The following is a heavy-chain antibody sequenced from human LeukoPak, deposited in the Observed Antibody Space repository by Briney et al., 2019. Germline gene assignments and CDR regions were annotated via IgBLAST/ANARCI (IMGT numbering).Heavy chain of an antibody. CDR1: GGSISSTSYY. J-gene: IGHJ4*02. D-gene: IGHD3-22*01. Sequence: PSETLSLTCTVSGGSISSTSYYWGWIRQPPGKGLEWIGSVYYSGSTYYNPSLKSRVTISVHTSRNQFSLRLRSVTAADTAVYYCARAHRYYYDSSASHYFDSWGQGTLVTVSS. CDR3: ARAHRYYYDSSASHYFDS. CDR2: VYYSGST. V-gene: IGHV4-39*07.